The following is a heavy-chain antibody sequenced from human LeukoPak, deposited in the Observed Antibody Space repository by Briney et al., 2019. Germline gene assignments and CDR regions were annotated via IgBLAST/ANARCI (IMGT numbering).Heavy chain of an antibody. Sequence: SVKVSCKASGGTFSSYAISWVRQAPGQGLEWMGRIIPIFGIANYAQKFQGRVTITADKSTSTAYMELSSLRSEDTAVYYCARRRDIVVVPAVVRDAFDIWGQGTMVTSLQ. J-gene: IGHJ3*02. CDR2: IIPIFGIA. D-gene: IGHD2-2*01. CDR3: ARRRDIVVVPAVVRDAFDI. V-gene: IGHV1-69*04. CDR1: GGTFSSYA.